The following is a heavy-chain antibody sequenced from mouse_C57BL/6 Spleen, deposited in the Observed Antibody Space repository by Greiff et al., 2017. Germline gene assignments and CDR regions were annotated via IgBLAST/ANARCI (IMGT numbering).Heavy chain of an antibody. D-gene: IGHD2-3*01. J-gene: IGHJ3*01. CDR2: ISGGGGNT. CDR1: GFTFSSYT. Sequence: DVKLVESGGGLVKPGGSLKLSCAASGFTFSSYTMPWVRQTPEKRLEWVATISGGGGNTYYPDSVKGRFTISRDNAKNTLYLQMSSLRSEDTALYYCARPIYDGYCPFAYWGQGTLVTVSA. CDR3: ARPIYDGYCPFAY. V-gene: IGHV5-9*01.